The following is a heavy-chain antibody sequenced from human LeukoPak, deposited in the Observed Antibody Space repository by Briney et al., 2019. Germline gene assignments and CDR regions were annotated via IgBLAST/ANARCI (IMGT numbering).Heavy chain of an antibody. CDR3: ARQGAAAGDSDY. Sequence: SKTLSLTCTVSGGSISSSNYYWAWIRQPPGKGLGWIGTIHYSGSTNYNPSLRSRVTLSVDTSKNQFSLKLSSVTAADTAVYYCARQGAAAGDSDYWGQGTLVTVSS. J-gene: IGHJ4*02. D-gene: IGHD6-13*01. V-gene: IGHV4-39*01. CDR2: IHYSGST. CDR1: GGSISSSNYY.